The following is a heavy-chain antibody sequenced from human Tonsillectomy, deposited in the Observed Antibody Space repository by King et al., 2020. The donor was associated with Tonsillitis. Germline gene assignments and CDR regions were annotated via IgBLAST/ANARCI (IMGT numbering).Heavy chain of an antibody. CDR1: GGSISSSNW. V-gene: IGHV4-4*02. CDR3: ARKRGYSYVLTYYYYYGMDV. J-gene: IGHJ6*02. Sequence: VQLQESGPGLVKPSGTLSLTCAVSGGSISSSNWWSWVRQPPGKGLEWIGEIYHSGRTNYNPSLKSRVTISVDKSKNQFSLKLSSVTAADTAVSYCARKRGYSYVLTYYYYYGMDVWGQGTTVTVSS. D-gene: IGHD5-18*01. CDR2: IYHSGRT.